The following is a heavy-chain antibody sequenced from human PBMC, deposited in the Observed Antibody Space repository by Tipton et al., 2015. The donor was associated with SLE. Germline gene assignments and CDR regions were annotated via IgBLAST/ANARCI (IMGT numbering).Heavy chain of an antibody. CDR1: GFSFNGYP. D-gene: IGHD3-16*01. CDR2: ISSEGTLK. Sequence: SLRLSCAVSGFSFNGYPLHWVRQAPGKGLEWVADISSEGTLKYYADSVKGRFTISKDNSRNTLHLEMNSLRTDDTAIYYCARGLRFWYFDVWSRGTLVTVSS. V-gene: IGHV3-30*01. CDR3: ARGLRFWYFDV. J-gene: IGHJ2*01.